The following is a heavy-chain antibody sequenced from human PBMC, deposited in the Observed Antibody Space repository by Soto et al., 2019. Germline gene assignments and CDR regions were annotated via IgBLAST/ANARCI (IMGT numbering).Heavy chain of an antibody. CDR2: ISYDGSNK. CDR1: GFTFSSYA. D-gene: IGHD3-22*01. CDR3: ARHSSGYYLALPKVRGNYGMDV. V-gene: IGHV3-30-3*01. J-gene: IGHJ6*02. Sequence: PGGSLRLSCAASGFTFSSYAMHWVRQAPGKGLEWVAVISYDGSNKYYADSVKGRFTISRDNSKNTLYLQMNSLRAEDTAVYYCARHSSGYYLALPKVRGNYGMDVWGQGTPVTVYS.